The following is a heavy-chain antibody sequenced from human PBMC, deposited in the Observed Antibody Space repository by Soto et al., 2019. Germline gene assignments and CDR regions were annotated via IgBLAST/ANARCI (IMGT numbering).Heavy chain of an antibody. J-gene: IGHJ4*02. CDR2: IYYSGST. CDR1: GGSISSGGYY. CDR3: ARGVTMVRGVIHTPYFDY. D-gene: IGHD3-10*01. V-gene: IGHV4-31*03. Sequence: SEKLSLTCTVSGGSISSGGYYWSWIRQHPGKGLEWIGYIYYSGSTYYDPSLKSRVTISVDTSKNQFSLKLSSVTAADTAVYYCARGVTMVRGVIHTPYFDYRGQGTLGTVSS.